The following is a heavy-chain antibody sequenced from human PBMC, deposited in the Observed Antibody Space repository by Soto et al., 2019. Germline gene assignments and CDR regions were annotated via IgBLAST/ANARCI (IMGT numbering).Heavy chain of an antibody. CDR1: GYTFTSYY. Sequence: ASVKVSCKASGYTFTSYYMHWVRQAPGQGLEWMGIINPSGGSTSYAQKFQGRVTMTRDTSTSTVYMELRSLRSEDTAVYYCVRVGYGGNSPFPIGYWCQGTLVTVSS. J-gene: IGHJ4*02. CDR3: VRVGYGGNSPFPIGY. D-gene: IGHD4-17*01. CDR2: INPSGGST. V-gene: IGHV1-46*01.